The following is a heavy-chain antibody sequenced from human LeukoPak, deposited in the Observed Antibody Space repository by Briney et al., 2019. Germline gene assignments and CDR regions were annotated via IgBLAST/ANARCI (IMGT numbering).Heavy chain of an antibody. V-gene: IGHV3-23*01. J-gene: IGHJ3*02. CDR2: ISGSGGTT. Sequence: QTGGSLRLSCAASGFTFSSYAMSWVRQAPGKGLEWVSAISGSGGTTYYADSVRGRFTISRDNSKNTLYLQLNSLRAEDTAVYYCAKFYSSSWFSAFDIWGQGTMVTISS. CDR1: GFTFSSYA. D-gene: IGHD6-13*01. CDR3: AKFYSSSWFSAFDI.